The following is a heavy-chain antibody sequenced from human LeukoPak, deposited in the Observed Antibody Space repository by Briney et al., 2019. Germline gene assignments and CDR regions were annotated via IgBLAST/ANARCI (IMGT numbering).Heavy chain of an antibody. CDR1: GFTFSSYS. D-gene: IGHD3-22*01. V-gene: IGHV3-21*01. Sequence: PGGSLRLSCAASGFTFSSYSMNWVRQAPGKGLEWVSSISSSSSYIYYADSVKGRFTISRDNAKNSLYLQMNSLRAEDTAVYYCARDIEPTYYYDSSGYYFQHWGQGTLVTVSS. J-gene: IGHJ1*01. CDR2: ISSSSSYI. CDR3: ARDIEPTYYYDSSGYYFQH.